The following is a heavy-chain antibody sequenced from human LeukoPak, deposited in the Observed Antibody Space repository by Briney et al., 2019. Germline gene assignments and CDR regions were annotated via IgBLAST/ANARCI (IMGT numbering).Heavy chain of an antibody. Sequence: PSETLSLTCTVSGGSISSYYWSWVRQPPGKGLEWIGYIYYSGSTNYNPSLKSRVTISVDTSKNQFSLKLSSVTAADTAVYYCARIIAAPTHYYYYYMDVWGKGTTVTVSS. CDR3: ARIIAAPTHYYYYYMDV. CDR1: GGSISSYY. D-gene: IGHD6-13*01. V-gene: IGHV4-59*01. J-gene: IGHJ6*03. CDR2: IYYSGST.